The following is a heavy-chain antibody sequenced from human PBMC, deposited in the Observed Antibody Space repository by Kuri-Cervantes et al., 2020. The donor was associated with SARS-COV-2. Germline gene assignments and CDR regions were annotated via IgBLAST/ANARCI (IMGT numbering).Heavy chain of an antibody. V-gene: IGHV4-59*01. CDR1: GGSISSYY. CDR2: IYYNGNG. J-gene: IGHJ4*02. Sequence: ESLKISCTVSGGSISSYYWTWVRQPPGKGLEFIGYIYYNGNGYNPSLESRVTMSLDTSRNQFSLRLTSVTPADMAVYYCARATSFTSIYYYFDSWGQGNLVTVSS. D-gene: IGHD2-2*01. CDR3: ARATSFTSIYYYFDS.